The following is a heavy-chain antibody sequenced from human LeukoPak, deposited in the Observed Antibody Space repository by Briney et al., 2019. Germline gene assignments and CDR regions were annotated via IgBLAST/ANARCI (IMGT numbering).Heavy chain of an antibody. Sequence: GGSLRLSCAASGFTFSSFDMHWVRQAPGKGLEWVTSVLFDGSNTYYADSVKGRFIISRDNSKNTLYLQMKSLRAEDTAVYYCAKSPVQSGVDYWGQGTLVTVSS. CDR2: VLFDGSNT. V-gene: IGHV3-30*18. CDR3: AKSPVQSGVDY. J-gene: IGHJ4*02. CDR1: GFTFSSFD.